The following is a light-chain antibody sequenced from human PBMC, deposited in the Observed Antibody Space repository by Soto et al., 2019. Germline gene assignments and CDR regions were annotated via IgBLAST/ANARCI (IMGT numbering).Light chain of an antibody. V-gene: IGKV3D-20*01. J-gene: IGKJ5*01. Sequence: EIVLTQSPATLSLSPGERASLSCEASQSVSSSFLAWYQQKPGLAPRLLIYDTSSRATGIPDRFSGSGSGTDFALTISRLEPDDVAVYYCQQYGTTPHTFGQGTRREI. CDR2: DTS. CDR3: QQYGTTPHT. CDR1: QSVSSSF.